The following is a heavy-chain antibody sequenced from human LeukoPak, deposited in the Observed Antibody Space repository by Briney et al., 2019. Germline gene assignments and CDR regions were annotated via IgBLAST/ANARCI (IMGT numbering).Heavy chain of an antibody. CDR2: IYYSGTT. CDR1: GGSISNSSYY. CDR3: ARDRDCSSTSCYRPYYYYMDV. V-gene: IGHV4-39*07. J-gene: IGHJ6*03. Sequence: SETLSLTCTVSGGSISNSSYYWGWIRQPPGKGLEWIGSIYYSGTTHYNPSLKSRVTISVDTSKNQFSLKLSSVTAADTAVYYCARDRDCSSTSCYRPYYYYMDVWGKGTTVTVSS. D-gene: IGHD2-2*01.